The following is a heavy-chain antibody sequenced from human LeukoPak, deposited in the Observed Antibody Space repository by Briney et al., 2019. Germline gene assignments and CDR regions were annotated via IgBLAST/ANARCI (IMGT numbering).Heavy chain of an antibody. J-gene: IGHJ4*02. CDR2: ISSSSSTI. V-gene: IGHV3-48*01. CDR1: GFTFSSYN. Sequence: GGSLRLSCAASGFTFSSYNMNWVRQAPGKGLEWVSYISSSSSTIYYADSVKGRFTISRDNAKNSLYLQMNSLRAEDTAVYYCARDLKLWSEQLDYWGQGTLVTVSS. D-gene: IGHD5-18*01. CDR3: ARDLKLWSEQLDY.